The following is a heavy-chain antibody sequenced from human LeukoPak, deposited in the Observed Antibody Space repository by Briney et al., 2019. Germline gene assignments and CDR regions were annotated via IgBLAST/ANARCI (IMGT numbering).Heavy chain of an antibody. J-gene: IGHJ2*01. CDR1: GGSISSSSYY. CDR3: ARGVAVATRYFDL. Sequence: SETLSLTCTVSGGSISSSSYYWGWIRQPPGKGLEWIGSIYYSGSTYYNPSLKSRVTISVDTSKNQFSLRLSSVTAADTAVYYCARGVAVATRYFDLWGRGTLVTVSS. CDR2: IYYSGST. V-gene: IGHV4-39*07. D-gene: IGHD6-19*01.